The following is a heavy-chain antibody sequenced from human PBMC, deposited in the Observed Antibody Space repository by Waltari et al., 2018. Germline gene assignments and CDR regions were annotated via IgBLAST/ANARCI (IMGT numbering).Heavy chain of an antibody. D-gene: IGHD6-13*01. V-gene: IGHV1-24*01. J-gene: IGHJ4*02. CDR1: GHTLPELS. CDR3: ATTRFSSWYAPLDF. Sequence: QVNLVQSGAEVKKPGASVKVSCKVSGHTLPELSIHWVRQAPGKGLEWMGGLHSDDGETLYAQHFQGRVTLTEDTSTDTAYMALTGLLSEDTAVYYCATTRFSSWYAPLDFWGQGTLITVAS. CDR2: LHSDDGET.